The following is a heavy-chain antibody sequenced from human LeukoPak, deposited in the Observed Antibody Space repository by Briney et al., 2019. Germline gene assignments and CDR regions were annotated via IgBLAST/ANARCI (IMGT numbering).Heavy chain of an antibody. CDR1: GYTFTSYD. Sequence: ASVKVSCKASGYTFTSYDINWVRQATGQGLEWMGWMNPNSGNTIYAQKFQGRVTMTEDTSTDTAYMELSSLRSEDTAVYYCATSAYSSSSPHYWGQGTLVTVSS. J-gene: IGHJ4*02. V-gene: IGHV1-8*02. CDR2: MNPNSGNT. CDR3: ATSAYSSSSPHY. D-gene: IGHD6-6*01.